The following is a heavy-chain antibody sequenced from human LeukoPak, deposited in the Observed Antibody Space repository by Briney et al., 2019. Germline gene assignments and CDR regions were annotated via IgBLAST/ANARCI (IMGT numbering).Heavy chain of an antibody. Sequence: SETLSLTCTVSGGSISSYYWSWIRQPPGKGLEWIGYIYYSGSTNYNPSLKSRVTISVDRSKNQFSLKLSSVTAADTAVYYCAILGATYSDAFDIWGQGTMVTVSS. D-gene: IGHD1-26*01. CDR3: AILGATYSDAFDI. J-gene: IGHJ3*02. CDR1: GGSISSYY. CDR2: IYYSGST. V-gene: IGHV4-59*01.